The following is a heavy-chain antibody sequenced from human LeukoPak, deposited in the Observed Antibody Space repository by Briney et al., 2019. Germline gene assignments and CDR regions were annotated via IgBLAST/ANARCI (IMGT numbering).Heavy chain of an antibody. Sequence: SETLSLTCAVYGGSFSGYYWSWIRQPPGKGLEWIGEINHSGSTNYNPSLKSRVTISVDTSKNQFSLKLSSVTAADTAVYYCARGPLLKGGFGVVAYYYYYMDVWGKGTTVTVSS. V-gene: IGHV4-34*01. J-gene: IGHJ6*03. CDR3: ARGPLLKGGFGVVAYYYYYMDV. D-gene: IGHD3-3*01. CDR2: INHSGST. CDR1: GGSFSGYY.